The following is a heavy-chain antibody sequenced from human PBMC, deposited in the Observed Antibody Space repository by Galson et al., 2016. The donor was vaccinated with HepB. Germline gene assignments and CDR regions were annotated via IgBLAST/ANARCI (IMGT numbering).Heavy chain of an antibody. D-gene: IGHD3-22*01. CDR2: INPSGGST. Sequence: SVKVSCKASGYTFTSYYMHWVRQAPGQGLEWMGIINPSGGSTSYAQKFQGRVTMTRDTSTSTVCMELSSLRSEDTAVYYCARVQYYYDTTRRVYYYYGMDVWGQGTLVTVSS. J-gene: IGHJ6*02. CDR3: ARVQYYYDTTRRVYYYYGMDV. V-gene: IGHV1-46*01. CDR1: GYTFTSYY.